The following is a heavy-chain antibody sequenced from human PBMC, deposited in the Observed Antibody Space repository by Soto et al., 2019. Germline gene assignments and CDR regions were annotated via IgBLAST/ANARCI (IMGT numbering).Heavy chain of an antibody. CDR1: GYTFTTYD. CDR2: MNPSNGNA. CDR3: ARRKERSGPNYLDS. V-gene: IGHV1-8*01. J-gene: IGHJ4*02. Sequence: GASVKVSCKASGYTFTTYDINWVRQATGQGLEWMGWMNPSNGNAGYAQNFQGRVTMTRNTSISTAYMELSSLRSDDTAVYFCARRKERSGPNYLDSWGQGSLVTVSS. D-gene: IGHD6-25*01.